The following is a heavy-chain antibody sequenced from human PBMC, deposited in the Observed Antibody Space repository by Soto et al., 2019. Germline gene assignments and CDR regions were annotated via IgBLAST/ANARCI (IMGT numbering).Heavy chain of an antibody. CDR2: ISAYNGNT. V-gene: IGHV1-18*01. CDR1: GYTFSTYG. D-gene: IGHD4-17*01. CDR3: ARGYTQPTVTPIRY. Sequence: ASVKVSCKASGYTFSTYGITWVRQAPGQGLEWMGWISAYNGNTNYAQQLQGRLTMTTDTSTSTACMELMSLRSDDTAVYYCARGYTQPTVTPIRYWGQGTLVTVSS. J-gene: IGHJ4*02.